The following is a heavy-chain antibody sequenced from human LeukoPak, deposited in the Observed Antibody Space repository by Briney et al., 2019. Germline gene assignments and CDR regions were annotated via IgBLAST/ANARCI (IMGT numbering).Heavy chain of an antibody. CDR3: ARHGQNDGYPLDY. D-gene: IGHD5-24*01. CDR2: IHYSGST. V-gene: IGHV4-59*08. J-gene: IGHJ4*02. Sequence: PSETLSLTCTVSGGSISGYYGSWIRQPPGKGLEWIAYIHYSGSTNYNPPLKSRLTISVDTPKNQLSLKLNSMTDADTAVYYCARHGQNDGYPLDYWGQGTLVSVSS. CDR1: GGSISGYY.